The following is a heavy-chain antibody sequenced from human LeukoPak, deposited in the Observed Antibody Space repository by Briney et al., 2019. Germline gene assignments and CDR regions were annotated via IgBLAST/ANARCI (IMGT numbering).Heavy chain of an antibody. V-gene: IGHV4-34*01. D-gene: IGHD3-9*01. Sequence: SETLSLTCAVYGGSFSGYYWSWIRQPPGKGLEWIGEINHSGSTNYNPSLKSRVTISGDTSKKQFSLKLSSVTSADTAVYYCARGPQTYYDILTGLSFWGQGTLVTVSS. CDR1: GGSFSGYY. CDR3: ARGPQTYYDILTGLSF. J-gene: IGHJ4*02. CDR2: INHSGST.